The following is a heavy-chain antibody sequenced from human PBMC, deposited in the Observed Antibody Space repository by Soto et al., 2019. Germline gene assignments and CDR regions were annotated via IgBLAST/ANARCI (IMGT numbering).Heavy chain of an antibody. D-gene: IGHD3-3*01. Sequence: EGMSLSGGVCGFPFSSHSLSWVRQAPGKGLECVSGISGSGGTTFYADSVKGRFTISRDNSKKTLYLQMNGLRAEDTAVYYCARTPYDFWSPGQFYFDHWGQGTLVTASS. CDR2: ISGSGGTT. CDR1: GFPFSSHS. CDR3: ARTPYDFWSPGQFYFDH. J-gene: IGHJ4*02. V-gene: IGHV3-23*01.